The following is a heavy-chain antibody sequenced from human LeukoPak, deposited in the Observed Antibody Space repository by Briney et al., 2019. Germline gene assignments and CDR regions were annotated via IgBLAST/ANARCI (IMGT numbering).Heavy chain of an antibody. CDR3: ARAIRRQLLRTYYFDY. CDR2: IIPIFGTA. Sequence: SVKVSCKASGGTFSSYAISWVRQAPGQGLEWMGGIIPIFGTANYAQKFQGRVTMTRNTSISTVYMDLSSLRSEDTAVYYCARAIRRQLLRTYYFDYWGQGTLVTVSS. J-gene: IGHJ4*02. CDR1: GGTFSSYA. D-gene: IGHD6-13*01. V-gene: IGHV1-69*05.